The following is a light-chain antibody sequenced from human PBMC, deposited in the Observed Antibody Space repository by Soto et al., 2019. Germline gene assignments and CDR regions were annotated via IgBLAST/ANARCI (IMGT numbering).Light chain of an antibody. J-gene: IGKJ1*01. Sequence: EIVLTQSPGTLSLSPGERATLSCRASQSVSSSYLAWYQQKPGQAPRLLIYGASSRATDIPDRFSGSGSGTDFTLTISRLEPEDFAVYYCQQYGSSHFWTFGQGTKVEIK. V-gene: IGKV3-20*01. CDR1: QSVSSSY. CDR2: GAS. CDR3: QQYGSSHFWT.